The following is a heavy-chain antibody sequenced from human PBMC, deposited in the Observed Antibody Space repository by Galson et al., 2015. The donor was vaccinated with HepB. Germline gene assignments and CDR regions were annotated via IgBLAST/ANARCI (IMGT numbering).Heavy chain of an antibody. J-gene: IGHJ5*02. CDR2: ISGSGGST. Sequence: SLRLSCAASGFTFSNAWMSWVRQAPGKGLEWVSAISGSGGSTYYADSVKGRLTISRDNSKNTLYLQMNSLRAEDSAIYYCAKDPNLWGQGTLVTVSS. V-gene: IGHV3-23*01. CDR3: AKDPNL. CDR1: GFTFSNAW.